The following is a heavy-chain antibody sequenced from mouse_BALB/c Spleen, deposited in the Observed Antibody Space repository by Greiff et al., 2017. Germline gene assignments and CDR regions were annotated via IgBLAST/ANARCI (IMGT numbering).Heavy chain of an antibody. CDR3: ARWRDGNHCFDY. CDR2: ISSGSSTI. D-gene: IGHD2-1*01. V-gene: IGHV5-17*02. J-gene: IGHJ2*01. Sequence: EVMLVESGGGLVQPGGSRKLSCAASGFTFSSFGMHWVRQAPEKGLEWVAYISSGSSTIYYADTVKGRFTISRDNPKNTLFLQMTSLRSEDTAMYYCARWRDGNHCFDYWGQGTTLTVSS. CDR1: GFTFSSFG.